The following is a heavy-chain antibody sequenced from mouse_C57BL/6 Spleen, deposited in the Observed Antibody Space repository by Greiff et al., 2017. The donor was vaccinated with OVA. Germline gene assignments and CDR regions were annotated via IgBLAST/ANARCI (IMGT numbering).Heavy chain of an antibody. CDR2: IYPGSGST. CDR3: ARVPSEGAWVAY. V-gene: IGHV1-55*01. Sequence: QVQLQQPGAELVKPGASVKMSCKASGYTFTSYWITWVKQRPGQGLEWIGDIYPGSGSTNYNEKFTSKATLTVDTSSRTAYMQLSSLTSEDSAVYHCARVPSEGAWVAYWGQGTLVTVSA. J-gene: IGHJ3*01. D-gene: IGHD3-3*01. CDR1: GYTFTSYW.